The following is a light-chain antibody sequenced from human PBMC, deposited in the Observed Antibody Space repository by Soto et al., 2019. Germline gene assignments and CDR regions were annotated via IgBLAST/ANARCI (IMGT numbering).Light chain of an antibody. Sequence: QSALTQPPSASGTPGQRVTISCSVSSSNIGSYTVNWYQQLPGAAPKVLIYTNNQRPSGVPDRFSGSKSGTSASLAISGLQSEDEADYYCAAWDDSLHGVVFGGGTKVTVL. V-gene: IGLV1-44*01. CDR3: AAWDDSLHGVV. J-gene: IGLJ2*01. CDR1: SSNIGSYT. CDR2: TNN.